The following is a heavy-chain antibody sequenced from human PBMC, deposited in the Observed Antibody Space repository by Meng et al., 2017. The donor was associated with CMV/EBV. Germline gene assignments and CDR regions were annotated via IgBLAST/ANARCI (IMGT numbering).Heavy chain of an antibody. D-gene: IGHD6-13*01. CDR3: ARHKRASSSWRGGFDY. CDR1: GGSISSSSYY. CDR2: IYYSGST. Sequence: SETLSLTCTVSGGSISSSSYYWGWIRQPPGKGLEWIGSIYYSGSTYYNPSLKSRVTISVDTSKNQFSLKLSSVTAADTAVYYCARHKRASSSWRGGFDYWGQGTLVTVSS. V-gene: IGHV4-39*01. J-gene: IGHJ4*02.